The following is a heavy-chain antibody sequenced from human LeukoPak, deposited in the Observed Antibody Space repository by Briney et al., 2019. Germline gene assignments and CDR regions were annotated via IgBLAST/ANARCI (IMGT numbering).Heavy chain of an antibody. J-gene: IGHJ4*02. V-gene: IGHV3-7*01. CDR3: ARAPIVVVPTWRPTYFDY. CDR1: GFTFSNYW. Sequence: EGSLRLSCTTSGFTFSNYWMSWVRQAPGKGLEWVANIKQDGGEKYYVDSVKGRFTISRDNAKNSLYLQMNSLRAEDTAIYYCARAPIVVVPTWRPTYFDYWGQGTLVTVSS. D-gene: IGHD2-2*01. CDR2: IKQDGGEK.